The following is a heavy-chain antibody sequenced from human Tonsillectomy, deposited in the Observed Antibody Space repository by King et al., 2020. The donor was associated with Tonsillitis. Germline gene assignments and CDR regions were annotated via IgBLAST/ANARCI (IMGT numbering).Heavy chain of an antibody. CDR1: GFTFSSYG. Sequence: VQLVESGGGVVQPGRSLRLSCAASGFTFSSYGMHWVRQAPGKGLEWVAVISYDGSNKYYADSVKGRFTISRDNSKNTLYLQMNSLRAEDTAVYYCAKDLGQVVVVPYGMDVWRQGTTVTVSS. J-gene: IGHJ6*02. CDR3: AKDLGQVVVVPYGMDV. CDR2: ISYDGSNK. D-gene: IGHD2-2*01. V-gene: IGHV3-30*18.